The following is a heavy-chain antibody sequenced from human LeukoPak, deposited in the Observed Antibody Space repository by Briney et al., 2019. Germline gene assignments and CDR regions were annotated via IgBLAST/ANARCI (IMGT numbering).Heavy chain of an antibody. CDR2: INPSGGST. CDR3: ARGGGAAAGTADAFDI. J-gene: IGHJ3*02. V-gene: IGHV1-46*01. D-gene: IGHD6-13*01. Sequence: ASVKVSCKACGYTFISCYMHWVRQAPGQGLEWMGIINPSGGSTSYAQKFQGRVTMTRDTSTSTVYMELSSLRSEDTAVYYCARGGGAAAGTADAFDIWGQGTMVTVSS. CDR1: GYTFISCY.